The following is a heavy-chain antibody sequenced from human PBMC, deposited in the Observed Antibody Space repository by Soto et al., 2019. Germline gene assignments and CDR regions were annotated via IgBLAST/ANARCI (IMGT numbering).Heavy chain of an antibody. CDR3: ATMGTPVTGLYYFDY. J-gene: IGHJ4*02. CDR1: GGSITSGDYY. V-gene: IGHV4-30-4*08. CDR2: ISYSGTT. Sequence: PSETLSLTCTVSGGSITSGDYYWSWIRQSPGKGPEWIGFISYSGTTHYSASLRSRVSISVDTSKNQFSLDLSSVTAADTAVYYCATMGTPVTGLYYFDYWGQGTLVTISS. D-gene: IGHD4-17*01.